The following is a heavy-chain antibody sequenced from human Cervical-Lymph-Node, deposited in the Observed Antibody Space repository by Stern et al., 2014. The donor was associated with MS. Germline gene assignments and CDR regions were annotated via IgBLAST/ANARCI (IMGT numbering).Heavy chain of an antibody. CDR1: GFSLTTSGVG. V-gene: IGHV2-5*02. J-gene: IGHJ5*02. CDR3: AHSSSFVTTRPTWFDP. Sequence: QVTLRESGPTLVKPTQTLTLTCTFSGFSLTTSGVGVGWIRQPPGKALERLAIIYWDDDKLYSQSLKSRLTITKDTSKTQVVLTMTNVDPVDTATYYCAHSSSFVTTRPTWFDPWGQGTLVTVSS. D-gene: IGHD1-1*01. CDR2: IYWDDDK.